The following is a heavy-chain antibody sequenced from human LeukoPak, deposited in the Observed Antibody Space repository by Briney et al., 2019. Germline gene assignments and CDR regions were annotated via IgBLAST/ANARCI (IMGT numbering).Heavy chain of an antibody. V-gene: IGHV3-48*03. Sequence: QPGGSLRLSCTASGFTFSGYEMNWVRQAPGKRLEWVADISSGGGTMYYADSVKGRFTISRDNAGNSLFLQMNSLRAEDTAVYYCARNSGHDVYDYWGQGTLVTVSS. J-gene: IGHJ4*02. CDR1: GFTFSGYE. D-gene: IGHD5-12*01. CDR2: ISSGGGTM. CDR3: ARNSGHDVYDY.